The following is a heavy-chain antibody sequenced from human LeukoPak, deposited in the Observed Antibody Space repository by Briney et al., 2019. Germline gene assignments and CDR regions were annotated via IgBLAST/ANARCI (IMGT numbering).Heavy chain of an antibody. CDR2: IKGKGATT. D-gene: IGHD5-24*01. CDR1: GFTFSNYY. J-gene: IGHJ6*03. CDR3: ARAGEMRYMDV. Sequence: GGSLRLSCEASGFTFSNYYMSWIRQAPGKGLEWVSHIKGKGATTYYADSVRGRFTISRDNAKNSLFLQMNSLRVDDTATYYCARAGEMRYMDVWGKGTAVAVS. V-gene: IGHV3-11*01.